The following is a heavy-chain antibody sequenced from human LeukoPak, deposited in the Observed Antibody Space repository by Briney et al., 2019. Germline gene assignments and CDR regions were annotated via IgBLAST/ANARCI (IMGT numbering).Heavy chain of an antibody. CDR2: ISSSSSTI. Sequence: GGSLRLSCAASGFTFSSYSMNWVRQAPGKGLEWVSYISSSSSTIYYADSVKGRFTISRDNAKNSLYLQMNSLRDEDTAVYYCARAVLVNQLWSIEDYYYYGMDVWGQGTTVTVSS. D-gene: IGHD5-18*01. CDR1: GFTFSSYS. CDR3: ARAVLVNQLWSIEDYYYYGMDV. J-gene: IGHJ6*02. V-gene: IGHV3-48*02.